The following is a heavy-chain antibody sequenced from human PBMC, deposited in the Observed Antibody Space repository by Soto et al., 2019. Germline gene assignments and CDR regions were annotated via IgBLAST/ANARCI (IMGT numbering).Heavy chain of an antibody. V-gene: IGHV1-2*02. D-gene: IGHD5-12*01. CDR1: GYTFTAYY. CDR2: INPNSGGT. CDR3: ARGGGRGYNELDP. Sequence: RASVKVSCKASGYTFTAYYMHWVRQAPGQGLEWMGWINPNSGGTYHAQNFQGRVTMTRDTSTTTAYMELASLRSDDTAVYYCARGGGRGYNELDPWGHGTLVTVSS. J-gene: IGHJ5*02.